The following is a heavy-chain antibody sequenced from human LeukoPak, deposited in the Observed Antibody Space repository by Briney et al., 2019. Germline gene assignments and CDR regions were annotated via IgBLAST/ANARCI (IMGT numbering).Heavy chain of an antibody. J-gene: IGHJ4*02. V-gene: IGHV1-2*06. CDR1: GYTFTGSY. CDR2: INPNSGGT. Sequence: ASVKVSCKASGYTFTGSYVDWVRQAPGQGPEWMGRINPNSGGTNSAQKFQGRVTMTRDTSITTAYMELSRLRSDDAAVYYCASGSSSSSGFDYWGQGTLVTVSS. D-gene: IGHD6-6*01. CDR3: ASGSSSSSGFDY.